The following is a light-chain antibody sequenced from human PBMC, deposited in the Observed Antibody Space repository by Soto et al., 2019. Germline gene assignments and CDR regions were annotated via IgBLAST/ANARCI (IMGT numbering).Light chain of an antibody. CDR1: SSNIGSNT. CDR2: SNN. J-gene: IGLJ2*01. CDR3: AAWDDSLNGVV. Sequence: QSVLTQPPSASGTPGQRVTISCSGSSSNIGSNTVNWCQQLPGTAPKLLIYSNNQRPSGVPDRFSGSKSGTSASLAISGLQSADEADYYCAAWDDSLNGVVFGGGTKLTVL. V-gene: IGLV1-44*01.